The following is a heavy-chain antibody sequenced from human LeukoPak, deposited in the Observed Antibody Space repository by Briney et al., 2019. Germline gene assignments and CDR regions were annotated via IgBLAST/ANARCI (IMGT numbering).Heavy chain of an antibody. V-gene: IGHV3-11*01. CDR3: ARDRGSSYFDY. CDR1: GFTFSDYY. Sequence: GGSLRLSCAASGFTFSDYYMTWIRQAPGKGLEWVSYISSSASTAYYADSVKGQFTISRDNARNSLYLQMNSLRAEDTAVYYCARDRGSSYFDYWGQGTLVTVSS. CDR2: ISSSASTA. D-gene: IGHD6-6*01. J-gene: IGHJ4*02.